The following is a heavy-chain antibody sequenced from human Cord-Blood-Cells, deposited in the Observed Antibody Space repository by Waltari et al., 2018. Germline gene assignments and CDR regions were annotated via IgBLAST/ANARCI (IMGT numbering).Heavy chain of an antibody. CDR2: ISCDGGST. CDR3: AKGCSSTSCYAAPHYYYYYYMDV. Sequence: DVQLVESGGVVVQPGGPLRISCAASGFTLDDYTMHWVCQAPGKGLEWVPLISCDGGSTYYSDSVKGRFTISRDNSKNSLYLQMNSLRTEDTALYYCAKGCSSTSCYAAPHYYYYYYMDVWGKETTVTVSS. D-gene: IGHD2-2*01. CDR1: GFTLDDYT. V-gene: IGHV3-43*01. J-gene: IGHJ6*03.